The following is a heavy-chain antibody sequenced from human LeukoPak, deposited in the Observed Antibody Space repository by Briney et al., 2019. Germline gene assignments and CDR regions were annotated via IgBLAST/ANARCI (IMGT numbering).Heavy chain of an antibody. CDR1: GFTFSGAA. J-gene: IGHJ4*02. CDR3: SVLGQQLVPDIQ. Sequence: GGSLRLSCTTSGFTFSGAAMHWVRQAPGKGLEWIGRMRSKANDFATSYGASVQGRFTISRDDSKNTAYLQMNNLKTEDTAVYYWSVLGQQLVPDIQWGQGTLVIVSS. V-gene: IGHV3-73*01. D-gene: IGHD6-13*01. CDR2: MRSKANDFAT.